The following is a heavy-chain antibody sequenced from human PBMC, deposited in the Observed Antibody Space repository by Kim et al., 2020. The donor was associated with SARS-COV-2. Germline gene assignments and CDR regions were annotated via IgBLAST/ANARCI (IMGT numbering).Heavy chain of an antibody. Sequence: SVKVSCKASGCTFSSYAISWVRQAPGQGLEWMGRIIPIHGIANYAQKFQGRVTITADKSTSTAYMELSSLRSEDTAVYYCARVHLYGGNSGYYYYGMDV. CDR3: ARVHLYGGNSGYYYYGMDV. CDR2: IIPIHGIA. V-gene: IGHV1-69*04. D-gene: IGHD4-17*01. CDR1: GCTFSSYA. J-gene: IGHJ6*01.